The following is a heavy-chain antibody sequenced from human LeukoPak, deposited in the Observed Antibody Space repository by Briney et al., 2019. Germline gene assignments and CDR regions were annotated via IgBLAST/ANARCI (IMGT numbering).Heavy chain of an antibody. CDR3: AREWEYCSSTSCLLRGYMDV. CDR2: INPNSGGT. CDR1: GYTFTGYY. V-gene: IGHV1-2*02. D-gene: IGHD2-2*01. J-gene: IGHJ6*03. Sequence: GASVKVSCKASGYTFTGYYMHWVRQAPGQGLEWMGWINPNSGGTNYAQKFQGRVTMTRDTSISTAYMELSRLRSDDTAVYYCAREWEYCSSTSCLLRGYMDVWGKGTTVTVSS.